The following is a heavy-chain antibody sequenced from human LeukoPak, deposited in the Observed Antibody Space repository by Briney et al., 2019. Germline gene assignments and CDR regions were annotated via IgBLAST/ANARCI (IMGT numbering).Heavy chain of an antibody. Sequence: GGSLRLSCAVSGLTVSVNFMNWVRQAPGKGLEWVSVIHTGGSIYYADSVKGRFITSRGKSKSMLYLQMNNLRAEDTAMYYCARARDFDYWGQGTLVTVSS. CDR2: IHTGGSI. CDR1: GLTVSVNF. J-gene: IGHJ4*02. CDR3: ARARDFDY. V-gene: IGHV3-66*01.